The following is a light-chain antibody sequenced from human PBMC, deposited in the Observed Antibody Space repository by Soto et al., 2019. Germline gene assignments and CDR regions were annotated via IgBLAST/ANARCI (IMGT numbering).Light chain of an antibody. CDR2: EVT. CDR1: GSDVASYDY. Sequence: QSALTQPPSASGSPGQSVTISCTGTGSDVASYDYVSWYQQHPGKAPKLIIYEVTKRPSGVPDRFSASKSGTTASLTVSGLQAEDEADYYCSSYADTNNLVFGGGTTLTVL. V-gene: IGLV2-8*01. J-gene: IGLJ2*01. CDR3: SSYADTNNLV.